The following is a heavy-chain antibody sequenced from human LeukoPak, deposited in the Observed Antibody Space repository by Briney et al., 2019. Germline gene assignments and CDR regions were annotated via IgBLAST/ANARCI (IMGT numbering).Heavy chain of an antibody. CDR2: ISYDGSNK. CDR3: ARDIVATIDY. CDR1: GFTFSSYG. V-gene: IGHV3-30*03. J-gene: IGHJ4*02. D-gene: IGHD5-12*01. Sequence: GGSLRLSCAASGFTFSSYGMHWVRQAPGRGLEWVAVISYDGSNKYYADSVKGRFTISRDNSKNTLYLQMNSLRAEDTAVYYCARDIVATIDYWGQGTLVTVSS.